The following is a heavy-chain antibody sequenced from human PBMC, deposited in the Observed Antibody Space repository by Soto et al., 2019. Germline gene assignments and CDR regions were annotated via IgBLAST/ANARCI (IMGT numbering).Heavy chain of an antibody. V-gene: IGHV3-30*03. CDR2: ISYDGSNK. CDR1: GFTFSSYG. CDR3: AIMPGTAMVVDY. J-gene: IGHJ4*02. D-gene: IGHD5-18*01. Sequence: QVQLVESGGGVVQPGRSLRLSCAASGFTFSSYGMHWVRQAPGKGLEWVAVISYDGSNKYYADSVKGRFTISRDNSKNTLYLQMNSLRAEDTAVYYCAIMPGTAMVVDYWGQGTLVTVSS.